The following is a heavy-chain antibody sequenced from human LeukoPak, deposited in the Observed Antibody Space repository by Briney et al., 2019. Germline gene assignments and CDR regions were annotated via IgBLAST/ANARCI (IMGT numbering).Heavy chain of an antibody. D-gene: IGHD2-15*01. V-gene: IGHV1-46*01. CDR3: ARVGGLLLAYDY. CDR2: INPSGGST. Sequence: GASVKVSCKASGYTFTSYGISWVRQAPGQGLEWMGIINPSGGSTSYAQKFQGRVTMTRDTSTSTVYMELSSLRSEDTAVYYCARVGGLLLAYDYWGQGTLVTVSS. CDR1: GYTFTSYG. J-gene: IGHJ4*02.